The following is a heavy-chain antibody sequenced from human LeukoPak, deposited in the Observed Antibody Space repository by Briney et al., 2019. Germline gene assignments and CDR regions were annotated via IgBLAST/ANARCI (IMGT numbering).Heavy chain of an antibody. CDR1: GFNFSSYW. CDR2: INNDGNSI. D-gene: IGHD4-17*01. Sequence: GGSLRLSCAASGFNFSSYWMHWVRQVPGKGLVWVSRINNDGNSITYADSVKGRFTISRDNAKNTLYLQMNSLRAEDRAVYFCARGYGDSPVYHYYGMDVWGQGTTVTVSS. J-gene: IGHJ6*02. CDR3: ARGYGDSPVYHYYGMDV. V-gene: IGHV3-74*01.